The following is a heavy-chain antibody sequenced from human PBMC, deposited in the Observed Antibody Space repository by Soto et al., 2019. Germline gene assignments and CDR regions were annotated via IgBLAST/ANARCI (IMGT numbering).Heavy chain of an antibody. V-gene: IGHV1-69*12. Sequence: QVQLVQSGAEVKKPGSSVKVSCKASGGTFSSYAISWVRQAPGQGLEWMGGIIPIFGTANYAQKFQGRVTITAEESTSTAYMELSSLRSEETAVYYCAREPGYSYGSSYGMDVWGQGTTVTVSS. CDR3: AREPGYSYGSSYGMDV. CDR2: IIPIFGTA. D-gene: IGHD5-18*01. CDR1: GGTFSSYA. J-gene: IGHJ6*02.